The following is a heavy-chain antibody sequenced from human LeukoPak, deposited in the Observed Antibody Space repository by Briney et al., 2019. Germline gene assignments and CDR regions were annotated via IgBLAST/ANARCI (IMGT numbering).Heavy chain of an antibody. Sequence: GGSLRLSCAASGFTVSSNYMSWVRQAPGKGLEWVAAISYDGSNKYYADSVKGRFSISRDNSKNTLYLQTNSLTPEDTAVYFCTRTSNWNFIRGFDYWGQGTLVTVSS. V-gene: IGHV3-30-3*01. CDR1: GFTVSSNY. D-gene: IGHD1-7*01. J-gene: IGHJ4*02. CDR3: TRTSNWNFIRGFDY. CDR2: ISYDGSNK.